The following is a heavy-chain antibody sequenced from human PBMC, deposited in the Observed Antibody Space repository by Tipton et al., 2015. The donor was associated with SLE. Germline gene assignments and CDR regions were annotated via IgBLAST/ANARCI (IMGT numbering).Heavy chain of an antibody. D-gene: IGHD3-16*02. V-gene: IGHV4-59*08. Sequence: GLVKPSETLSLTCTVSGGSLSSSYWSWVRQPPEKGLEWIGFIDNSGSTNYNSVLKSRVIMSVDTSKNQFSLRLTSVTAADTAVYYCASYSYESSGYTHFDYWGQGTLVTVSS. CDR1: GGSLSSSY. CDR3: ASYSYESSGYTHFDY. CDR2: IDNSGST. J-gene: IGHJ4*02.